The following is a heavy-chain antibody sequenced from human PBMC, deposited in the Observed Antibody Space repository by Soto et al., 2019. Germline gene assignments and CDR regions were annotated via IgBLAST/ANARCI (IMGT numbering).Heavy chain of an antibody. J-gene: IGHJ4*02. Sequence: QVQLVQSGAEVKKPGSSVKVSCKASGGTFSSYTISWVRQAPGQGLEWMGRIIPILGIANYAQKFQGRVTITADKSTSTAYMELSSLRSEDTAVYYCAIFSPSGSKVDYWGQGTLVTVSS. CDR3: AIFSPSGSKVDY. D-gene: IGHD1-26*01. CDR1: GGTFSSYT. CDR2: IIPILGIA. V-gene: IGHV1-69*02.